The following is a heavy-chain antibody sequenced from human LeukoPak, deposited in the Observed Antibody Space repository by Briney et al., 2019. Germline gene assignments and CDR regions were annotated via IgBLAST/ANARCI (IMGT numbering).Heavy chain of an antibody. CDR3: ARARQAKPVTYYYYMDV. D-gene: IGHD4-23*01. CDR2: IIPIFGTA. Sequence: SVKVSCKASGGTFSSYAISWVRQAPGQGREWMGGIIPIFGTANYAQKFQGRVTITTDESTSTAYMELSSLRSEDTAVYYCARARQAKPVTYYYYMDVWGKGTTVTVSS. V-gene: IGHV1-69*05. CDR1: GGTFSSYA. J-gene: IGHJ6*03.